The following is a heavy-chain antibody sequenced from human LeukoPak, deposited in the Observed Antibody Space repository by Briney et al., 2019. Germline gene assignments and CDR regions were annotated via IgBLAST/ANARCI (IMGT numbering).Heavy chain of an antibody. CDR2: ISAYNGNT. CDR1: GYTFTSYG. D-gene: IGHD3-16*01. J-gene: IGHJ6*03. CDR3: ARLLYEGAIWHYYYYYYMDV. V-gene: IGHV1-18*01. Sequence: ASVKVSCKASGYTFTSYGISWVRQAPGQGLEWMGWISAYNGNTNYAQKLQGRVTMTTDTSTSTAYMELRSLGSDDTAVYYCARLLYEGAIWHYYYYYYMDVWGKGTTVTVSS.